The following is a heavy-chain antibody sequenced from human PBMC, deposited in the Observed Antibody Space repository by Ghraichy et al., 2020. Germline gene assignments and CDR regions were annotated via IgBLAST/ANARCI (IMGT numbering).Heavy chain of an antibody. V-gene: IGHV4-59*01. CDR2: IYYSGST. Sequence: SETLSLTCTVSGGSISSYYWSWIRQPPGKGLEWIGYIYYSGSTNYNPSLKSRVTISVDTSKNQFSLKLSSVTAADTAVYYCARAFSGVVIISEPLSAGYYYMDVWGKGTTVTVSS. CDR3: ARAFSGVVIISEPLSAGYYYMDV. D-gene: IGHD3-3*01. J-gene: IGHJ6*03. CDR1: GGSISSYY.